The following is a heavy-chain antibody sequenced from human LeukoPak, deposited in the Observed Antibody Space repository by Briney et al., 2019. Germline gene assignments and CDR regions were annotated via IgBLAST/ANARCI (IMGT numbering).Heavy chain of an antibody. CDR3: ARGEPVGYGPFDY. CDR1: GGTFSSYT. V-gene: IGHV1-69*02. CDR2: IIPILGIA. Sequence: SVKVSRKASGGTFSSYTISWVRQAPGQGLEWMGRIIPILGIANYAQKFQGRVTITADKSTSTAYMELSSLRSEDTAVYYCARGEPVGYGPFDYWGQGTLVTVSS. D-gene: IGHD5-18*01. J-gene: IGHJ4*02.